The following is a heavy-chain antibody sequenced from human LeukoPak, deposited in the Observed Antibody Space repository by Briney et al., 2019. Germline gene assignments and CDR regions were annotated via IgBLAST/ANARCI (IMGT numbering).Heavy chain of an antibody. CDR3: VRDKLTGASRLDY. V-gene: IGHV3-7*03. D-gene: IGHD7-27*01. CDR1: GFTFSNYW. J-gene: IGHJ4*02. Sequence: GGSLRLSCAASGFTFSNYWMSWVRQAPGKELEWVANIKQDGSEIYYVDSVTGRFTISRDNAKNSLYLQMNSLRAEDTAVYYCVRDKLTGASRLDYWGQGTLLTVSS. CDR2: IKQDGSEI.